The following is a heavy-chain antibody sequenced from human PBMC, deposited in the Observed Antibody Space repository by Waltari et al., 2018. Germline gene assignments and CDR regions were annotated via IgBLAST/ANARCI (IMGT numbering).Heavy chain of an antibody. CDR1: GFTFSSYA. J-gene: IGHJ4*02. V-gene: IGHV3-23*01. CDR2: ISGSGGST. D-gene: IGHD3-3*01. Sequence: EVQLLESGGGLVQPGGSLRLSCAASGFTFSSYAMSWVRQAPGKGLEWVSAISGSGGSTYYADSVKGRFTSSRDNSKNTLYLQMNSLRAEDTAVYYCAKVNTIFGVVITRVDYWGQGTLVTVSS. CDR3: AKVNTIFGVVITRVDY.